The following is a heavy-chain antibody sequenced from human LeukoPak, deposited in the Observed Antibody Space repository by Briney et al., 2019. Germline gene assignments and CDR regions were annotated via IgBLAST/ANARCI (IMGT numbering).Heavy chain of an antibody. Sequence: GGSLRLSCAASGFTFSSYSMNWVRQAPGKGLEWVSAISGSGGSTYYADSVKGRFTISRDNSKNTLYLQMNSLRAEDTVVYYCAREGRGLEYSRTDIDYWGQGTLVTVSS. D-gene: IGHD6-6*01. CDR1: GFTFSSYS. J-gene: IGHJ4*02. CDR3: AREGRGLEYSRTDIDY. V-gene: IGHV3-23*01. CDR2: ISGSGGST.